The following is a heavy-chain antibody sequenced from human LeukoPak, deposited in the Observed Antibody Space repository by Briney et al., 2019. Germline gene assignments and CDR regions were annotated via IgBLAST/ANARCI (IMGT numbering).Heavy chain of an antibody. Sequence: PGGSLRLSCAASGLTFSSYAMNWVRQAPGRGLEWVSAISGGGGSTYYADSVKGRFTISRDNSKNTLYLHMNSLRAEDTAVYYCAKGIQQWPGDYYYYGMDVWGQGTTVTVSS. J-gene: IGHJ6*02. CDR1: GLTFSSYA. CDR2: ISGGGGST. D-gene: IGHD5-18*01. CDR3: AKGIQQWPGDYYYYGMDV. V-gene: IGHV3-23*01.